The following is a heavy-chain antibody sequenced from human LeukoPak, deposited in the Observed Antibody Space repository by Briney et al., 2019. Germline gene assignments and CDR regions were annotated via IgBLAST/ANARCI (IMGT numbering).Heavy chain of an antibody. Sequence: SETLSLTCAVYGGSFSGYYWSWIRQPPGKGLEWIGEINHSGSTNYNPSLKSRVTISVDTSKNQFSLKLSSVTAADTAVYYCARRSRGSGSYYRYFDYWGQGTLVTVSS. J-gene: IGHJ4*02. D-gene: IGHD3-10*01. CDR2: INHSGST. CDR3: ARRSRGSGSYYRYFDY. V-gene: IGHV4-34*01. CDR1: GGSFSGYY.